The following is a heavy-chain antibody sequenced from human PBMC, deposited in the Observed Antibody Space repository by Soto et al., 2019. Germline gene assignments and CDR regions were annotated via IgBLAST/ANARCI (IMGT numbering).Heavy chain of an antibody. J-gene: IGHJ4*02. CDR2: IYSSGST. CDR1: DGSVSSGSYY. CDR3: ARDSLAFFDS. Sequence: SETLSLTCTVSDGSVSSGSYYWTWIRQPPGKGLEWIGYIYSSGSTLYNPSLKSRVIISVDTSMNQFSLKLGSVTAADTAVYYCARDSLAFFDSWGQGTLVTVSS. V-gene: IGHV4-61*01. D-gene: IGHD5-12*01.